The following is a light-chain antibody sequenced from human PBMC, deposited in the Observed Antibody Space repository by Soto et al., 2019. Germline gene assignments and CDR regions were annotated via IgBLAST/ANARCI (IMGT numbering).Light chain of an antibody. V-gene: IGLV2-14*01. CDR3: SSYTSSSTLYV. J-gene: IGLJ1*01. Sequence: QSALTQPASVSGSPGQSITISCTGTSSDVGGYNYVSWYQQHPGKAPKPMIYEVSNRPSGVSNRFSGSKSGNTASLTISGLQAEDEADYYCSSYTSSSTLYVFGTGTKLTVL. CDR1: SSDVGGYNY. CDR2: EVS.